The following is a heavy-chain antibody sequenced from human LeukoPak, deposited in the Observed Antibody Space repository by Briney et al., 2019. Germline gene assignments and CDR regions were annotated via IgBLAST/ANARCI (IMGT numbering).Heavy chain of an antibody. CDR1: GGSFSGYY. CDR3: ARGALRPDYSNYVLPYYYYGMDV. V-gene: IGHV4-34*01. Sequence: NSSETLSLTCAVYGGSFSGYYWSWIRQPPGKGLEWIGEINHSGSTNYNPSLKSRVTISVDTSKNQFSLKLSSVTAADTAVYYCARGALRPDYSNYVLPYYYYGMDVWGQGTTVTVSS. D-gene: IGHD4-11*01. CDR2: INHSGST. J-gene: IGHJ6*02.